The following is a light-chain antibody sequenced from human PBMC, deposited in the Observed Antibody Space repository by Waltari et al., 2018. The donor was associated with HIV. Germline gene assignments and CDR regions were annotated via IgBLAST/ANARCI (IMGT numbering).Light chain of an antibody. CDR2: DNT. Sequence: QSVLTQPHSVSGAPGQRVTISCTGSSSNIGAGYDVHWYQQLPGRAPKLLIYDNTNRPSGVPDRFSGSKSGTSAALAITGLQAVDETDYYCQSYYTSLSASVFGTGTKVTVL. CDR1: SSNIGAGYD. V-gene: IGLV1-40*01. CDR3: QSYYTSLSASV. J-gene: IGLJ1*01.